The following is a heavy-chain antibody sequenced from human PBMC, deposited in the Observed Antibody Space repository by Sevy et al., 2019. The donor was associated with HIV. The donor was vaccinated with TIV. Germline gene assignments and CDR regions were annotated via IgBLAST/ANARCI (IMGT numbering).Heavy chain of an antibody. J-gene: IGHJ6*02. CDR2: ISGSGDTT. CDR1: GFNFINYG. V-gene: IGHV3-23*01. Sequence: GGSLRLSCAASGFNFINYGMSWVRQAPGKGLEWVSVISGSGDTTNYADSVKGRFVISRDNSKNTMCLQLNSLRAEDTAVYYCAKDIRVALVVPSPGYGMDVWGHGTSVTVSS. CDR3: AKDIRVALVVPSPGYGMDV. D-gene: IGHD2-15*01.